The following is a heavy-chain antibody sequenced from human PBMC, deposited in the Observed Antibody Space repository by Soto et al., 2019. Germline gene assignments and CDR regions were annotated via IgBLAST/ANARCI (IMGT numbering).Heavy chain of an antibody. V-gene: IGHV3-23*01. J-gene: IGHJ4*02. CDR3: ATVVPQVSVAGLIDY. CDR2: ISGSGDST. D-gene: IGHD6-19*01. CDR1: GFTFSNYL. Sequence: PGGSLRLSCVGSGFTFSNYLMSWVRQSPGKGLEWVSTISGSGDSTYYADSVKGRFTISRDNSKTTLFLQMNRLRAEETAVYYCATVVPQVSVAGLIDYWGQGTLVTVSS.